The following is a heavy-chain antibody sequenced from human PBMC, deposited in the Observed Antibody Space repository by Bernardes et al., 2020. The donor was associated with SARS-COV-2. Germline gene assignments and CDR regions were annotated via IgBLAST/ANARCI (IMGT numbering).Heavy chain of an antibody. V-gene: IGHV3-33*01. J-gene: IGHJ4*02. D-gene: IGHD6-19*01. CDR1: GFPFSGYG. CDR3: ARLASAWAVDY. Sequence: GGSLRLSCAASGFPFSGYGMYWVRQAPGKGLEWVAVIWHDGSKQYYADSVKGRFTISRDNSKNTLFLQMNSLRAEDTAVYFCARLASAWAVDYWGQGTLVIVSS. CDR2: IWHDGSKQ.